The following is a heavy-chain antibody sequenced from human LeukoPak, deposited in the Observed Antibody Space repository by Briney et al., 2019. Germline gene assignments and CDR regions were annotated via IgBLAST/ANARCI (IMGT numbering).Heavy chain of an antibody. CDR2: IKQDGSEK. Sequence: GGSLRLSCAVSGFTFSSYWMSWVRQAPGKGLEWVANIKQDGSEKYYVDSVKGRFTISRDNAENSLYLQMNSLRAEDTAVYYCASPGEGGRLWDFDYWGQGTLVTVSS. J-gene: IGHJ4*02. V-gene: IGHV3-7*01. CDR3: ASPGEGGRLWDFDY. CDR1: GFTFSSYW. D-gene: IGHD2-21*01.